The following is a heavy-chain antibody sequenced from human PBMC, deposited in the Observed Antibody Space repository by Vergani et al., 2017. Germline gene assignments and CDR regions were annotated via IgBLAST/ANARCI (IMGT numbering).Heavy chain of an antibody. CDR3: ARDSWTSELRGVYWFDT. Sequence: QVQLHESGPGLVKPSQTLSLTCTVSGGSITSGSFYWSWIRQPAGKGREWIGRIHSSGTTNYNPPLKSRVILSVDTSKNQLSLRMTSVTAADTAVYFCARDSWTSELRGVYWFDTWGQGTLVSVSS. V-gene: IGHV4-61*02. D-gene: IGHD3-10*01. J-gene: IGHJ5*02. CDR1: GGSITSGSFY. CDR2: IHSSGTT.